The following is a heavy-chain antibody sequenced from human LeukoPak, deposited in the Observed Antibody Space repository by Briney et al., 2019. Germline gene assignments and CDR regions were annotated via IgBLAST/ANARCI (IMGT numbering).Heavy chain of an antibody. D-gene: IGHD1-26*01. Sequence: GGSLILSCAASGFTFSSYAMHWVRQAPGKGLEYVSAISSNGGSTYYANSVKGRFTISRDNSKNTLYLQMGSLRAEDMAVYYCARLRVGAFDIWGQGTMVTVSS. V-gene: IGHV3-64*01. CDR3: ARLRVGAFDI. CDR2: ISSNGGST. J-gene: IGHJ3*02. CDR1: GFTFSSYA.